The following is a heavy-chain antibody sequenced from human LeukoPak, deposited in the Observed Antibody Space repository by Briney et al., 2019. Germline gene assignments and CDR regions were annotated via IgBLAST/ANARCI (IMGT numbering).Heavy chain of an antibody. J-gene: IGHJ4*02. CDR1: GFTFSSYG. CDR3: TTAPPAPDY. V-gene: IGHV3-15*01. Sequence: GGSLRLSCAASGFTFSSYGMHWVRQAPGKGLEWVGRIKSKTDGGTTDYAAPVKGRFTISRDDSKNALYLQMNGLKTEDTAVYYCTTAPPAPDYWGQGTLVTVSS. CDR2: IKSKTDGGTT.